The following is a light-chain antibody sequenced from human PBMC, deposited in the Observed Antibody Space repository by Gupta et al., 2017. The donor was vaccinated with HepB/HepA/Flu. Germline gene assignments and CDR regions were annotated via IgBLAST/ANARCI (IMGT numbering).Light chain of an antibody. Sequence: QSALTQPASVSGSPGQSNTISCTASSSDFGHFNHVSWYQRDPTKAPKLLISDVSNRPSGVSSRFSGSKSVNTSSLTISGLHADEEADYYCSSFTYTPPLVVFGGGTKLTVL. CDR3: SSFTYTPPLVV. V-gene: IGLV2-14*03. CDR2: DVS. CDR1: SSDFGHFNH. J-gene: IGLJ2*01.